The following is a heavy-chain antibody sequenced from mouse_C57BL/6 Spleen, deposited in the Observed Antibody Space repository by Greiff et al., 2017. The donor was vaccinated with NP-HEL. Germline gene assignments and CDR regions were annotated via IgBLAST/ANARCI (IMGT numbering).Heavy chain of an antibody. CDR1: GYTFTDYN. Sequence: VQLQQSGPELVKPGASVKIPCKASGYTFTDYNMDWVKQSHGKSLEWIGDINPNNGGTIYNQKFKGKATLTVDKSSSTAYMELRSLSSEDTAVYYCARRDYGSSWFAYWGQGTLVTVSA. J-gene: IGHJ3*01. D-gene: IGHD1-1*01. CDR3: ARRDYGSSWFAY. V-gene: IGHV1-18*01. CDR2: INPNNGGT.